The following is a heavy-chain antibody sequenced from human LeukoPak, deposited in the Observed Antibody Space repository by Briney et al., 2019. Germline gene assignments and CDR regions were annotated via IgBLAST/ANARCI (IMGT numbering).Heavy chain of an antibody. J-gene: IGHJ5*02. Sequence: GGSLRLSCAASGFTFSSYWMNWARQAPGKGLEWVASINHNGNVNYYVDSVKGRFTISRDNAKNSLYLQMSNLRAEDTAVYYCARVGYCSSTSCYLDSALWFDPWGQGTLVTVSS. CDR3: ARVGYCSSTSCYLDSALWFDP. CDR1: GFTFSSYW. D-gene: IGHD2-2*01. CDR2: INHNGNVN. V-gene: IGHV3-7*03.